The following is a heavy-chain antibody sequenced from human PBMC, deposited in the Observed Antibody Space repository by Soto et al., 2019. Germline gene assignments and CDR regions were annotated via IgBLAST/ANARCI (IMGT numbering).Heavy chain of an antibody. V-gene: IGHV2-5*02. CDR2: IYWDDDK. J-gene: IGHJ4*02. CDR1: GFSLSTSGVG. D-gene: IGHD2-2*01. Sequence: QITLKESGPTLVKPTQTLTLTCTFSGFSLSTSGVGVGWIRQHPGKALEWLALIYWDDDKYYSPSLKSRLTITKDTSKNQAVLRMTNMDSVDTATYSCAHSDWLSTNCYAPPYFDYWGQGTLVTVSS. CDR3: AHSDWLSTNCYAPPYFDY.